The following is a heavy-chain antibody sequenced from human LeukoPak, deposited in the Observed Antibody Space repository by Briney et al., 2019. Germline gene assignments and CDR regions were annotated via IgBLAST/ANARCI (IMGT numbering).Heavy chain of an antibody. D-gene: IGHD3-3*01. CDR1: GYTFTSYD. CDR2: MNPNSGNT. V-gene: IGHV1-8*01. Sequence: ASVKVSCKASGYTFTSYDINWVRQATGQGLEWMGWMNPNSGNTGYAQKFQGRVTMTRNTSISTAYTELSSLRSEDTAVYYCARGPLYYDFWSGYLDVWGKGTTVTVSS. J-gene: IGHJ6*03. CDR3: ARGPLYYDFWSGYLDV.